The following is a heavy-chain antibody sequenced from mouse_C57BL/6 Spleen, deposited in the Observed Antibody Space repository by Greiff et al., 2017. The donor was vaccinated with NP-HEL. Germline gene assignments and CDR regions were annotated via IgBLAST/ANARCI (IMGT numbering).Heavy chain of an antibody. CDR3: ARAHDGYGGAMDY. J-gene: IGHJ4*01. CDR2: IYPRSGNT. CDR1: GYTFTSYG. Sequence: VQGVESGAELARPGASVKLSCKASGYTFTSYGISWVKQRTGQGLEWIGEIYPRSGNTYYNEKFKGKATLTADKSSSTAYMELRSLTSEDSAVYFYARAHDGYGGAMDYWGQGTSVTVSS. D-gene: IGHD2-3*01. V-gene: IGHV1-81*01.